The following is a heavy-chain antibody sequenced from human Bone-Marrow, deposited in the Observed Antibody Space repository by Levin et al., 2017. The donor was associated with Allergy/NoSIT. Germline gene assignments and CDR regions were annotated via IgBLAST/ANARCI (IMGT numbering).Heavy chain of an antibody. J-gene: IGHJ4*02. CDR3: ARGRYCSSTSCYYPLFDY. CDR2: IYYSGST. V-gene: IGHV4-31*02. Sequence: SQTLSLTCTVSGGSISSGGYYWSWIRQHPGKGLEWIGYIYYSGSTYYNPSLKSRVTISVDTSKNQFSLKLSSVTAADTAVYYCARGRYCSSTSCYYPLFDYWGQGTLVTVSS. CDR1: GGSISSGGYY. D-gene: IGHD2-2*01.